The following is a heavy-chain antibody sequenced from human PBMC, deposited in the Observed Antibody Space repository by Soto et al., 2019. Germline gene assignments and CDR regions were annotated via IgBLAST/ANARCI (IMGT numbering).Heavy chain of an antibody. V-gene: IGHV1-69*01. CDR3: ARGGGPYVWFNEF. Sequence: QEQLVQSGAEVKKPGSSVKVSCKDSGGLFSSFVISWVRQAPGQGLEWMGGIIPVCGTTNYAQKFQGRVTITADESTNTAYMELSSLTSDDTAMYYCARGGGPYVWFNEFWGQGTQVTVSS. J-gene: IGHJ4*02. CDR1: GGLFSSFV. CDR2: IIPVCGTT. D-gene: IGHD3-16*01.